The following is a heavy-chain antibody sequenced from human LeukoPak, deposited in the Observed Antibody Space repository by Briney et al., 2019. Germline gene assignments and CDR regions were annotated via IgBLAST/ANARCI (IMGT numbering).Heavy chain of an antibody. CDR3: AGGSGCYYSISYYYYYMDV. J-gene: IGHJ6*03. Sequence: SVKVSCKASGGTFSSYAISWVRQAPGQGLEWMGGIIPIFGTANYTQKFQGRVTITADESTSTAYMELSSLRSEDTAVYYCAGGSGCYYSISYYYYYMDVWGKGTTVTISS. V-gene: IGHV1-69*13. D-gene: IGHD3-10*01. CDR2: IIPIFGTA. CDR1: GGTFSSYA.